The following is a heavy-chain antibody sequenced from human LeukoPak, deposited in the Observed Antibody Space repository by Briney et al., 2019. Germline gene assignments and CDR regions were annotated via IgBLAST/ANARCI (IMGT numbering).Heavy chain of an antibody. CDR2: INSDGSST. CDR1: GFTFSSYW. CDR3: ARVGDSSALDY. J-gene: IGHJ4*02. D-gene: IGHD3-22*01. V-gene: IGHV3-74*01. Sequence: GGSLRLSCAASGFTFSSYWMHWVRQAPGKGLVWVSRINSDGSSTSYADSVKGRFTISRDNAKNTLYLQMNSLRAEDTAVHYCARVGDSSALDYWGQGTLVTVSS.